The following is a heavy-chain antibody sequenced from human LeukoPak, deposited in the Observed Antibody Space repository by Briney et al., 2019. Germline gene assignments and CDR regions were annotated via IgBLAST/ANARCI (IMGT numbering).Heavy chain of an antibody. V-gene: IGHV4-39*07. J-gene: IGHJ4*02. CDR3: ARDGYSDSSGYDYPPSV. Sequence: GSLRLSCAASGFTFSSYSMNWVRQPPGKGLEWIGSISYSGSTYYGPSLKSRVTISVDTSKNQFSLKLSSVTAADTAVYYCARDGYSDSSGYDYPPSVWGQGTLVTVSS. D-gene: IGHD3-22*01. CDR1: GFTFSSYS. CDR2: ISYSGST.